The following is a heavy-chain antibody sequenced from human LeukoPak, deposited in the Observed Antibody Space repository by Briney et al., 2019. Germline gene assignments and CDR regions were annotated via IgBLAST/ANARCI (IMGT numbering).Heavy chain of an antibody. V-gene: IGHV3-33*01. Sequence: GGSLRLSCAASGFTFSSYGMHWVRQAPGKGLEWVAVIWYDGSNKYYADSVKGRFTISKDNSKNTLYLQMNSLRAEDTAVYYCAIDYYDSSGYFSGAFDIWGQGTMVTVSS. CDR3: AIDYYDSSGYFSGAFDI. CDR2: IWYDGSNK. D-gene: IGHD3-22*01. CDR1: GFTFSSYG. J-gene: IGHJ3*02.